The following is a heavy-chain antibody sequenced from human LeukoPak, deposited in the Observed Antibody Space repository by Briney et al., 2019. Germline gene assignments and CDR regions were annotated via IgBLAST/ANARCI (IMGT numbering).Heavy chain of an antibody. CDR1: GDSISSYY. Sequence: SETLSLTCTVSGDSISSYYCSWIRQPPGKGLEWIGYIYYSGSTSYNPSLKSRVTISLDTSNNQFSLKLRSVTAADTAVYYCARGSRISMFGVTHMRGTFDIWGQGTTVTVSS. V-gene: IGHV4-59*01. CDR2: IYYSGST. CDR3: ARGSRISMFGVTHMRGTFDI. D-gene: IGHD3-3*01. J-gene: IGHJ3*02.